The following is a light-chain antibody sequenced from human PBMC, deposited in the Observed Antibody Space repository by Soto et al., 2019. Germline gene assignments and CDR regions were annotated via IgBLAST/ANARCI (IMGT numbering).Light chain of an antibody. V-gene: IGKV3-15*01. CDR2: GAS. CDR1: QSVSSN. CDR3: QQYNNWPST. J-gene: IGKJ5*01. Sequence: EIVMTQSPATLSVSPGERATLSCRASQSVSSNLAWYQQKPGQAPRLLIYGASTRATGIPARISGSGSGTEFNLTISSLQSEYFAVYYCQQYNNWPSTFGQGTRLEIK.